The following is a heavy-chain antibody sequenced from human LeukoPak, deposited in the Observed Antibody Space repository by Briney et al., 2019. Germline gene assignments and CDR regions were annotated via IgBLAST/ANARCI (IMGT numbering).Heavy chain of an antibody. J-gene: IGHJ4*02. CDR1: GYSITSNYY. CDR2: IYYSGST. Sequence: SSETLSLTCNVSGYSITSNYYWSWIRQPPGKGLEWIGYIYYSGSTNYNPSLKSRVTISVDTSKNQFSLRLSSVTAADTAVYYCARGARFPDHWGQGTLVTVSS. CDR3: ARGARFPDH. D-gene: IGHD3-10*01. V-gene: IGHV4-59*01.